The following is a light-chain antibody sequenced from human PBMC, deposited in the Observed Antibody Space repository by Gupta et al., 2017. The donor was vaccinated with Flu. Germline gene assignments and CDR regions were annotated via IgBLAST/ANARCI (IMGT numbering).Light chain of an antibody. J-gene: IGKJ1*01. CDR1: RSVSSW. CDR2: KAA. CDR3: QQQVVFSTLT. Sequence: DIQMTPSPAILSAAVGDTITITCRASRSVSSWLAWYQQRPGTAPKLLMYKAATLEDGVPSRFSGSGGGREYSLTISNRQPDDYAADYCQQQVVFSTLTFGQGTRVQIK. V-gene: IGKV1-5*03.